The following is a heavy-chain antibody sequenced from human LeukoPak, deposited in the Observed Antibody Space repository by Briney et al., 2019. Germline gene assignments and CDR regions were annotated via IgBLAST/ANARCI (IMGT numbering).Heavy chain of an antibody. CDR2: INWNGGST. J-gene: IGHJ6*03. CDR1: EFTFDDFA. V-gene: IGHV3-20*04. CDR3: ARAPRVPDYYYYYMDV. Sequence: GGSLRLSCAASEFTFDDFAMHWVRQAPGKGLEWVSGINWNGGSTGYADSVKGRYTISRDNAKNSLYLQMNSLRAEDTALYYCARAPRVPDYYYYYMDVWGKGTTVTVSS.